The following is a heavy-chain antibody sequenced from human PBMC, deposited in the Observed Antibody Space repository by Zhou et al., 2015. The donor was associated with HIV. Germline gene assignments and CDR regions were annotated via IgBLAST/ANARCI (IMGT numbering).Heavy chain of an antibody. J-gene: IGHJ6*02. CDR1: GGTFSSYA. CDR2: IIPIFGTA. Sequence: QVQLVQSGAEVKKPGSSVKVSCKASGGTFSSYAISWVRQAPGQGLEWMGGIIPIFGTANYAQKFQGRVTITADESTSTAYMELSSLRSEDTAVYYCARAYNWNAGSRTYYYYGMDVWGQGTTVTVSS. V-gene: IGHV1-69*12. D-gene: IGHD1-20*01. CDR3: ARAYNWNAGSRTYYYYGMDV.